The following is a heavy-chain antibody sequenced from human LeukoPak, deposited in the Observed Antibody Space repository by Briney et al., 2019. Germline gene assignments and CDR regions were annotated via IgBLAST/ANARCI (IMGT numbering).Heavy chain of an antibody. CDR2: IWYDGSNK. Sequence: PGRSLRLTCAASGFTFSSYRMHWVRQAPGKGLEWVAVIWYDGSNKYYADSVKGRFTISRDNSKNTLYLQMNSLRAEDTAVYYCASCIAAAGAFDYWGQGTLVTVSS. J-gene: IGHJ4*02. CDR1: GFTFSSYR. D-gene: IGHD6-13*01. CDR3: ASCIAAAGAFDY. V-gene: IGHV3-33*01.